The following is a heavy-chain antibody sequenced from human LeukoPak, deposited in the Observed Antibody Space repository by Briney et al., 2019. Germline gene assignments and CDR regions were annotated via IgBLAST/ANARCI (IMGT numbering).Heavy chain of an antibody. CDR2: ISSSSYI. CDR3: ARDGAGHYFDY. D-gene: IGHD1-14*01. Sequence: GGSLRLSCAASGFTFGGFNMNWVRQAPEKGLEWVASISSSSYIYNADSVKGRFTISRDNAKNSLYLQMDSLRAEDTAVYYCARDGAGHYFDYWGQGALVTVSS. J-gene: IGHJ4*02. V-gene: IGHV3-21*01. CDR1: GFTFGGFN.